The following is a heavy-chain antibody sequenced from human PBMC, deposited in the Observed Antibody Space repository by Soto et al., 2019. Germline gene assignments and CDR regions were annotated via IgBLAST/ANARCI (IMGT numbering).Heavy chain of an antibody. V-gene: IGHV1-18*01. D-gene: IGHD2-2*01. CDR3: ARDRGVVPAADPPPFDP. Sequence: QVQLVQSGAEVKKPGASVKVSCKASGYTFTSYGISWVRQAPGQGLEWMGWISAYNGNTNYAQKLQGRVTMTTDTSTSTAYLELRSLRSDDTAVYYCARDRGVVPAADPPPFDPWGQGTLVTVSS. J-gene: IGHJ5*02. CDR2: ISAYNGNT. CDR1: GYTFTSYG.